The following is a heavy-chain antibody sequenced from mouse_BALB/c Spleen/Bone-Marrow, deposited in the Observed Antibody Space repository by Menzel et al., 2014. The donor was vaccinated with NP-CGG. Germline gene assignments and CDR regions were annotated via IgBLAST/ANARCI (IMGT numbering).Heavy chain of an antibody. J-gene: IGHJ2*01. D-gene: IGHD2-1*01. CDR2: INSDGGVT. V-gene: IGHV5-6-3*01. CDR3: ARENPYGNYFDY. Sequence: VQLQQSGGGLVQPGGSLKLSCAASGFTFSSYGMSWVRQTPDKRLELVATINSDGGVTYYPDSEKGRFTISRDNAKNTLYLQMSSLKSEDTAMYYCARENPYGNYFDYWGQGTTLTVSS. CDR1: GFTFSSYG.